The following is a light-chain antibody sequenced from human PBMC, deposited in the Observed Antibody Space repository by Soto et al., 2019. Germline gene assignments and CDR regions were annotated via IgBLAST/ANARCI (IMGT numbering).Light chain of an antibody. V-gene: IGKV3-20*01. Sequence: EIVMTQSPATLSVSPVERATLSCRASQSVSSNLAWYQQRPGQAPRLLIYGVSSRATGIPDRFSGSGSGTDFTLTISRLETEDFAVYYCQQYGSSRTFGQGTKVDI. CDR3: QQYGSSRT. CDR2: GVS. CDR1: QSVSSN. J-gene: IGKJ1*01.